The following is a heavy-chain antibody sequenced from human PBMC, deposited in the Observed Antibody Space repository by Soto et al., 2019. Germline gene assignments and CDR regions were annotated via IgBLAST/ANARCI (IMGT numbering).Heavy chain of an antibody. V-gene: IGHV1-46*03. CDR2: INPSGGST. CDR1: GYTFTSYY. CDR3: ARDLGRIAAAGSYFDY. J-gene: IGHJ4*02. Sequence: ASVKVSCKASGYTFTSYYMHWVRQAPGQGLEWMGIINPSGGSTSYAQKFQGRVTMTRDTSTSTVYMELSSLRSEGTAVYYCARDLGRIAAAGSYFDYWGQGTLVTVSS. D-gene: IGHD6-13*01.